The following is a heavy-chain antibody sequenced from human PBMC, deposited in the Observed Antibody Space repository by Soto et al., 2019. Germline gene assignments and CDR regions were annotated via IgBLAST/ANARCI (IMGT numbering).Heavy chain of an antibody. D-gene: IGHD1-26*01. J-gene: IGHJ4*02. CDR3: AKDGSHNFDY. V-gene: IGHV3-30*18. CDR1: GFTFSHYA. Sequence: QVQLVESGGGVVQPGRSLRLSCAASGFTFSHYAMHWVRQAPGKGLEWVAIMSYDGSNEYYADSVKGRFTIARDNSKNTRYLQMNSLRAEDTAVYSCAKDGSHNFDYWGQGTLVTVSS. CDR2: MSYDGSNE.